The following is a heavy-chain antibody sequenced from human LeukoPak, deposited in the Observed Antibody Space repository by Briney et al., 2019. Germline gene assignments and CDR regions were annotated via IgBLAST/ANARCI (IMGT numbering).Heavy chain of an antibody. V-gene: IGHV1-2*02. CDR2: INPNSGGT. CDR1: GYTFTGYY. CDR3: ARRWKPYDDAFDI. D-gene: IGHD2-15*01. J-gene: IGHJ3*02. Sequence: ASVKVSCKASGYTFTGYYMHWVRQAPGQGLEWMGWINPNSGGTNYAQKFQGRVTMTRDTSISTAYMELSRLRSNDTAVYYCARRWKPYDDAFDIWGQGTMVTVSS.